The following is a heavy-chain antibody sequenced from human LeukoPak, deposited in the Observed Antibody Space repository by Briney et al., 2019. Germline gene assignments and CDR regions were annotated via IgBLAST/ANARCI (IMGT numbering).Heavy chain of an antibody. V-gene: IGHV4-39*01. CDR3: ARLAVAYYYYGMDV. J-gene: IGHJ6*02. D-gene: IGHD2-15*01. CDR2: IYYSGST. Sequence: SETLSLTCTVSGGSISSSSYYWGWIRQPPGKGLEWIGSIYYSGSTYYNPSLKSRVTISVDTSKNQFSLQLSSVTAADTAVYYCARLAVAYYYYGMDVWGQGTTVTVSS. CDR1: GGSISSSSYY.